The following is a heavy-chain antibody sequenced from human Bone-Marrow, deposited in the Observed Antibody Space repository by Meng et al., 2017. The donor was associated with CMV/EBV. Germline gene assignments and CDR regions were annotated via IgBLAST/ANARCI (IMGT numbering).Heavy chain of an antibody. J-gene: IGHJ4*02. CDR1: GYTFTSYD. D-gene: IGHD3-3*01. CDR3: ARALGVLRFLEWLLTIDY. V-gene: IGHV1-8*01. CDR2: MNPNSGNT. Sequence: ASVKVSCKASGYTFTSYDINWVRQATGQGLEWMGWMNPNSGNTGYAQKFQGRVTMTRNTSISTAYMELSRLRSDDTAVYYCARALGVLRFLEWLLTIDYWGQGTLVTVSS.